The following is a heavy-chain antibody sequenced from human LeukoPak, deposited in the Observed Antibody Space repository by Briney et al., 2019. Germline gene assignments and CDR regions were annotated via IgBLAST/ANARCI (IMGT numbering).Heavy chain of an antibody. V-gene: IGHV4-38-2*02. CDR3: ARENYYGSGSKNWFDP. CDR2: IYHSGST. J-gene: IGHJ5*02. D-gene: IGHD3-10*01. CDR1: GYSISSGYY. Sequence: SETLSLTCTVSGYSISSGYYWGWIRQPPGKGLEWIGSIYHSGSTYYNPSLKSRVTISVDTSKNQFSLKLSSVTAADTAVYYCARENYYGSGSKNWFDPWGQGTLVTVSS.